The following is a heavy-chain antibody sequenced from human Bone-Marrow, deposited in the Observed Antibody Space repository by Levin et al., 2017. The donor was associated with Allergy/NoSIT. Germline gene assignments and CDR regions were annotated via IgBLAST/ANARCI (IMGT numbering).Heavy chain of an antibody. D-gene: IGHD2-2*02. CDR1: GYSFSRYN. J-gene: IGHJ3*02. Sequence: GESLKISCKATGYSFSRYNINWVRQATGQGPEWMGWLNPNSGNTVLAQKFQGRVTLTRNTSISTPYLELSSLRDDDTALYYCARGLLLYPHAFDIWGQGTVVTVSS. CDR2: LNPNSGNT. CDR3: ARGLLLYPHAFDI. V-gene: IGHV1-8*01.